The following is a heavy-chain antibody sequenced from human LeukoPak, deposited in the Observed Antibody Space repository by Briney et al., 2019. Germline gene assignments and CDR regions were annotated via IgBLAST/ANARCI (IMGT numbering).Heavy chain of an antibody. CDR2: ISLNSGRNM. CDR1: GFTFSDYS. CDR3: TRGQGLYY. V-gene: IGHV3-11*01. J-gene: IGHJ4*02. Sequence: GGSLRLSCAASGFTFSDYSMSWIRHVPGKGLEWISYISLNSGRNMYYAHSVKGRFTISRDDSKSIAYLQMNSLKIEDTAVYYCTRGQGLYYWGQGTLVTVSS. D-gene: IGHD3/OR15-3a*01.